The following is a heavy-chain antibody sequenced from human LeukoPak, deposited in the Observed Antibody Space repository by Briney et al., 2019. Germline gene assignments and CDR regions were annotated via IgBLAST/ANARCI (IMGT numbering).Heavy chain of an antibody. CDR2: INHSGST. J-gene: IGHJ4*02. CDR3: ERLSNEALFDY. V-gene: IGHV4-34*01. D-gene: IGHD4-11*01. CDR1: GGSFRGYY. Sequence: PSETLSLTCAVYGGSFRGYYWSSIRQPPGKGLEWIGEINHSGSTNYNPSLKSRVTISVDTSKNQFSMKLSSVTAVDTAVYYCERLSNEALFDYWGQGTLVTVSS.